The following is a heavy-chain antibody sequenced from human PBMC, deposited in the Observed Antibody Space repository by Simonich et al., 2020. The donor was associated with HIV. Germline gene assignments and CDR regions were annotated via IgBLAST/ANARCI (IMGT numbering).Heavy chain of an antibody. CDR3: AKDRYYNFWSGYYDY. V-gene: IGHV3-23*01. D-gene: IGHD3-3*01. CDR2: ISGSGGST. J-gene: IGHJ4*02. CDR1: GFTFSSYA. Sequence: EVQLLESGGGLVQPGGSLRLSCAASGFTFSSYAMSWVRQAPGKGLEWVSAISGSGGSTYYSYSVKGRFTISRDNSKNTLYLQMNSLRAEDTAVYYCAKDRYYNFWSGYYDYWGQGTLVTVSS.